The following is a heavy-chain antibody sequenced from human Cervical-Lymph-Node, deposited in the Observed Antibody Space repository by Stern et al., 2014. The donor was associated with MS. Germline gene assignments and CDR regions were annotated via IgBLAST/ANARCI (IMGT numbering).Heavy chain of an antibody. D-gene: IGHD4-17*01. V-gene: IGHV1-46*01. Sequence: QMQLVQSGAEVKKPGASVKVSCEASGYTFSRYYMHWVRQAPGQGLEWMGMINPSDGSTNYAQKFQGRVNMTRDTSTSTVYMELNSLRSDDTAVYYCARDAHGDSLDYWGQGTLVTVSS. CDR2: INPSDGST. CDR1: GYTFSRYY. CDR3: ARDAHGDSLDY. J-gene: IGHJ4*02.